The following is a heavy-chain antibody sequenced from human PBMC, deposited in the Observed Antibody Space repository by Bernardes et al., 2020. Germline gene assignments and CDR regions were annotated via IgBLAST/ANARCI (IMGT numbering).Heavy chain of an antibody. J-gene: IGHJ2*01. D-gene: IGHD2-2*01. CDR2: IDWDDDK. V-gene: IGHV2-70*01. CDR1: WFSLSTSGMC. Sequence: SGPTLVKPTQTLTLTCTFSWFSLSTSGMCVSWIRQPPGKALEWLALIDWDDDKYYSTSLKTRLTISKDTSKNQVVLTMTNMDPVDTATYYCARSIPPSEYQLLDWYFDLWGRGTLVTVSS. CDR3: ARSIPPSEYQLLDWYFDL.